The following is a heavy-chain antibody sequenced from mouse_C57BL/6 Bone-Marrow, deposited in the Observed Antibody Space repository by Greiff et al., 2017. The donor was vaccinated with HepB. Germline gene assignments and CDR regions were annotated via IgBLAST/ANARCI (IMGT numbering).Heavy chain of an antibody. CDR1: GFNIKDYY. Sequence: EVQLQQSGAELVKPGASVKLSCTASGFNIKDYYMHWVKQRTEQGLEWIGRIDPEDGETKYAPKFPGKATITADTSSNTAYLQLSSLTSEDTAVYYCARGDDGYYSFAYWGQGTLVTVSA. CDR2: IDPEDGET. J-gene: IGHJ3*01. CDR3: ARGDDGYYSFAY. V-gene: IGHV14-2*01. D-gene: IGHD2-3*01.